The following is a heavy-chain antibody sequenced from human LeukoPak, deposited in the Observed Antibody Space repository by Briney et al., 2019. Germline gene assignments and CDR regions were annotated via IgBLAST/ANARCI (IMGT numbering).Heavy chain of an antibody. CDR2: ISSSSSYI. CDR1: GFTFSSYG. J-gene: IGHJ6*02. Sequence: PGGSLRLSCAASGFTFSSYGMHWVREAPGKGLEWVSSISSSSSYIYYADSVKGRFTISRDNAKNSLYLQMNSLRAEDTAVYYCARIVGAYYYGMDVWGQGTTVTVSS. D-gene: IGHD1-26*01. CDR3: ARIVGAYYYGMDV. V-gene: IGHV3-21*01.